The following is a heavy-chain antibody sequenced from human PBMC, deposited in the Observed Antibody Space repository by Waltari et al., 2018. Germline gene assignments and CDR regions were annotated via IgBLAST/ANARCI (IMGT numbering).Heavy chain of an antibody. CDR1: GYSISSGYY. CDR3: ARDRGYGSGSYDY. CDR2: IYHSGST. Sequence: QVQLQESGPGLVKPSETLSLTCAVSGYSISSGYYWGWIRQPPGKGLEWIGSIYHSGSTYYNPSLKSRVTISVDTSKNQFSLKLSSVTAADTAVYYCARDRGYGSGSYDYWGQGTLVTVSS. J-gene: IGHJ4*02. D-gene: IGHD3-10*01. V-gene: IGHV4-38-2*02.